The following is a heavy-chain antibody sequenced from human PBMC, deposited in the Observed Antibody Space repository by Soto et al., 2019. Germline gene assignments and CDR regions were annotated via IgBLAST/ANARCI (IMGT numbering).Heavy chain of an antibody. CDR1: GGSISSSSYY. J-gene: IGHJ6*03. Sequence: ASETLSLTCTVSGGSISSSSYYWGWIRQPPGKGLEWIGSIYYSGSTNYNPSLKGRVTISVDTSKNQFSLKLSSVTAADTAVYYCARYDSDYYYYMDVWGKGTTVTVSS. D-gene: IGHD1-1*01. CDR3: ARYDSDYYYYMDV. CDR2: IYYSGST. V-gene: IGHV4-39*07.